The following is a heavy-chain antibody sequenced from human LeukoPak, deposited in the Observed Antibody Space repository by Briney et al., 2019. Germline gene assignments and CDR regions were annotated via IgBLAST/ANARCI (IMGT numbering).Heavy chain of an antibody. CDR3: AKDNDLDYYGSGSYTY. J-gene: IGHJ4*02. D-gene: IGHD3-10*01. CDR1: GFTFDDYA. CDR2: ISWNSGSI. V-gene: IGHV3-9*01. Sequence: GGSLRLSCAASGFTFDDYAMHWVRQAPGKGLEWVSGISWNSGSIGYADSVKGRFTISRDNAKNSLYLQMNSLRAEDTALYYCAKDNDLDYYGSGSYTYWGQGTLVTVSS.